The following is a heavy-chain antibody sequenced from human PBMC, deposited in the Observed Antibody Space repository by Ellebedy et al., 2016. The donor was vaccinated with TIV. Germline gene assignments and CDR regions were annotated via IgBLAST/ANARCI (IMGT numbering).Heavy chain of an antibody. CDR3: AKDRYGSGSYSTGMDV. J-gene: IGHJ6*04. D-gene: IGHD3-10*01. CDR1: GFTFTSCD. V-gene: IGHV3-30*18. Sequence: GESLKISXATSGFTFTSCDMHWVRQAPGKGLEWVAMISYDGTRKYYADSVKGRFTISRDNSKNTLYVQMDSLRTEDTAVYHCAKDRYGSGSYSTGMDVWGEGTTVTVSS. CDR2: ISYDGTRK.